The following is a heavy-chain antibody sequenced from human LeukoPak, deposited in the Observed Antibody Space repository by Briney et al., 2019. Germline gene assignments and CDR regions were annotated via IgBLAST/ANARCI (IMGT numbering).Heavy chain of an antibody. D-gene: IGHD3-10*01. V-gene: IGHV3-53*01. CDR1: GFTVSSNC. Sequence: GGSLRLSCAASGFTVSSNCMNWVRQAPGKGLEWVSVIYSGGSTYYADSVRGRFTISRDISKNTPYLQMDSLRADDTAVYYCARAVAGLTDYWGQGTLVTVSS. CDR3: ARAVAGLTDY. J-gene: IGHJ4*02. CDR2: IYSGGST.